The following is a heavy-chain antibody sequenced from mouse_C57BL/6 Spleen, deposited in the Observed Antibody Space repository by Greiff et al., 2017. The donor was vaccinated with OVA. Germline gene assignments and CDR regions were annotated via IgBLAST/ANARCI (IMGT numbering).Heavy chain of an antibody. J-gene: IGHJ3*01. CDR2: IYPGDGDT. V-gene: IGHV1-80*01. CDR1: GYAFSSYW. D-gene: IGHD2-2*01. CDR3: ARLVTTKGFAY. Sequence: QVQLKQSGAELVKPGASVKISCKASGYAFSSYWMNWVKQRPGKGLEWIGQIYPGDGDTNYNGKFKGKATLTADKSSSTAYMQLSSLNSEDSAVYFCARLVTTKGFAYWGQGTLVTVSA.